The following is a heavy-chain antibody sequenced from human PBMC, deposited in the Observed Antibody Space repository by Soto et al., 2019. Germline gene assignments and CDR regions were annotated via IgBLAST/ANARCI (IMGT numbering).Heavy chain of an antibody. D-gene: IGHD6-19*01. V-gene: IGHV1-69*06. J-gene: IGHJ6*02. CDR2: IIPIFGTA. CDR1: GGTFSSYA. Sequence: ASVKVSCKASGGTFSSYAISWVRQAPGQGLEWMGGIIPIFGTANYAQKFQGRVTITADKSTSTAYMELSSLRSEDTAVYYCARDLWSRIAVAGYYYGMDVWGQGTTVTVSS. CDR3: ARDLWSRIAVAGYYYGMDV.